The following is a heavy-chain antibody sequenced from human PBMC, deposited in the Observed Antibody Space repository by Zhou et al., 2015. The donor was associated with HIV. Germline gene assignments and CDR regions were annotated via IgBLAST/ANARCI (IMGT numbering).Heavy chain of an antibody. J-gene: IGHJ4*02. CDR3: ARDSSLEFWDPFDY. D-gene: IGHD3-3*02. V-gene: IGHV1-3*05. CDR2: INAGNGNT. Sequence: QVQLVQSGAEEKKPGASVKVSCKASGYTFTSYGMHWVRQAPGQRLEWMGWINAGNGNTKYSQNFQDRVTISRDTSANTAYIELTSLRSEDTAVYYCARDSSLEFWDPFDYWGQGTLVTVSS. CDR1: GYTFTSYG.